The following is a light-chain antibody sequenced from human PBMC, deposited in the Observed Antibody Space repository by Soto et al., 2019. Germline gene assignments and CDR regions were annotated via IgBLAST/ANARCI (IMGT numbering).Light chain of an antibody. Sequence: EIVLTQSPATLSLSPGERATLPCRASQSVSTSLAWYQQRPGQAPRLLICDVSNRAAGVPARFSGSGSGTDFTRTISTLEPEDCAIYYCQERSNWPRLTVGGGTTVEIK. CDR3: QERSNWPRLT. V-gene: IGKV3-11*01. J-gene: IGKJ4*01. CDR1: QSVSTS. CDR2: DVS.